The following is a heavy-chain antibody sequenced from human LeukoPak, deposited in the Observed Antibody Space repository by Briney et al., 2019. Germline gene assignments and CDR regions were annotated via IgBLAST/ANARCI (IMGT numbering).Heavy chain of an antibody. CDR3: TREALGFCSGGSCVHWFDP. CDR1: GGSVTSVSNY. D-gene: IGHD2-15*01. J-gene: IGHJ5*02. CDR2: IYYSGST. V-gene: IGHV4-61*01. Sequence: SETLSLTCTVSGGSVTSVSNYWSWIRQSPGKGLEWIGYIYYSGSTNYNPSLESRVTISVDTSKNQFSLKMRSVTAADTAVYYCTREALGFCSGGSCVHWFDPWGQGTLVTVSS.